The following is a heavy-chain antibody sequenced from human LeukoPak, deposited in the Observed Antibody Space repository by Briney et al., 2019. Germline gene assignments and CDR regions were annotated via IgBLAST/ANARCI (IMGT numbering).Heavy chain of an antibody. CDR1: GFTVSSDY. Sequence: PGGSLSLSCTASGFTVSSDYMSWVRQAPGKGLEWVSVIYNGGSTYYADTLKGRFTISRDKSKNTVYLQMNTLRFEDTAMYYCARNWFDPGGQGTLVTVSS. J-gene: IGHJ5*02. CDR3: ARNWFDP. CDR2: IYNGGST. V-gene: IGHV3-53*05.